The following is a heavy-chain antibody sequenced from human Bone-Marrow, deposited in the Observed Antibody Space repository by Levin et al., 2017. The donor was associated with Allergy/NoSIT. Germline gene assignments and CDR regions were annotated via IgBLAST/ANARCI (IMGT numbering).Heavy chain of an antibody. D-gene: IGHD4-17*01. CDR1: GFTFDDYA. CDR2: ISWNSGSI. J-gene: IGHJ4*02. CDR3: AKAVGYGDLDY. Sequence: SLKISCAASGFTFDDYAMHWVRQAPGKGLEWVSGISWNSGSIGYADSVKGRFTISRDNAKNSLYLQMNSLRAEDTALYYCAKAVGYGDLDYWGQGTLVTVSS. V-gene: IGHV3-9*01.